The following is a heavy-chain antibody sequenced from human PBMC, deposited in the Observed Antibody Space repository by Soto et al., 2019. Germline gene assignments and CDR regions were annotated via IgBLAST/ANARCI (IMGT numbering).Heavy chain of an antibody. Sequence: QVQLVQSGPEVKKPGASVRVSCKASGYTFTKHGIGWVRQAPGQGLEWMGWISAYNGHTNYAQKFQGRVTMTTDTSTTTAYMELRSLRSDDTAVYYCARGGVEYCGGDCAKNWFDPWGQGTLVTVSA. D-gene: IGHD2-21*02. J-gene: IGHJ5*02. CDR3: ARGGVEYCGGDCAKNWFDP. V-gene: IGHV1-18*01. CDR2: ISAYNGHT. CDR1: GYTFTKHG.